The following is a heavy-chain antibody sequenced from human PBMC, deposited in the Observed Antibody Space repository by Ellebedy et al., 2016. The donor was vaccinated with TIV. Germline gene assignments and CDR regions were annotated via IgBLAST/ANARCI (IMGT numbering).Heavy chain of an antibody. Sequence: AASVKVSCKASGYTFTNYNIIWVRQAPGQGLEWMGWISTYSGNTKYSQKLQARLTMTTDTSTNTAYMELRNLRSDDTTMYFCARVGYGNAFDIWGQGTTVTVSS. CDR1: GYTFTNYN. J-gene: IGHJ3*02. V-gene: IGHV1-18*01. CDR2: ISTYSGNT. CDR3: ARVGYGNAFDI. D-gene: IGHD5-12*01.